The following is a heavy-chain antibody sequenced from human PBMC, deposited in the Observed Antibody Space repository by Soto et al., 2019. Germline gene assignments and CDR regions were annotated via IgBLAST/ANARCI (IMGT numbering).Heavy chain of an antibody. CDR1: GGSISSSSYY. D-gene: IGHD4-17*01. V-gene: IGHV4-39*01. J-gene: IGHJ5*02. Sequence: PSETLSLTCTVSGGSISSSSYYWGWIRQPPGKGLEWIGSIYYSGSTYYNPSLKSRVTISVDTSKNQFSLKLSSVTAADTAVYYCARGLRDWFDPWGQGTLVTVSS. CDR3: ARGLRDWFDP. CDR2: IYYSGST.